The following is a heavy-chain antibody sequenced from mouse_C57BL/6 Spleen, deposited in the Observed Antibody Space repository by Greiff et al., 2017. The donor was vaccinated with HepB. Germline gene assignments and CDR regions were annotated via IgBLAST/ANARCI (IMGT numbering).Heavy chain of an antibody. V-gene: IGHV1-69*01. Sequence: QVQLQQPGAELVMPGASVKLSCKASGYTFTSYWMHWVKQRPGQGLEWIGEIDPSDSYTNYNQKFKGKSTLTVDKSSSTAYMQLSSLTSEDSAVYYCARREIYYGYDEASPTFDYWGQGTTLTVSS. CDR1: GYTFTSYW. CDR2: IDPSDSYT. D-gene: IGHD2-2*01. CDR3: ARREIYYGYDEASPTFDY. J-gene: IGHJ2*01.